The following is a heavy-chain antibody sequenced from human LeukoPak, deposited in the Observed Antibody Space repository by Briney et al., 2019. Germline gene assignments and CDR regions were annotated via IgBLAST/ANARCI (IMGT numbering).Heavy chain of an antibody. Sequence: SQTLSLTCAVSGGSISSGGYSWSWIRQPSGKGLEWIGYIYYSGSTYYNPSLKSRVTISVDTSKNQFSLELNSVTAADTAVYYCARVGTIADFDHWGQGTLVTVSS. CDR1: GGSISSGGYS. J-gene: IGHJ4*02. CDR3: ARVGTIADFDH. D-gene: IGHD2-15*01. V-gene: IGHV4-30-4*07. CDR2: IYYSGST.